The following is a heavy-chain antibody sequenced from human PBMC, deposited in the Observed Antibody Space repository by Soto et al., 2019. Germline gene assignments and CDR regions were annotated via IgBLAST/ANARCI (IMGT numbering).Heavy chain of an antibody. Sequence: QVQLVQSGAEVKKPGASVKVSCKASGYTFTSYGISWVRQAPGQGLEGMGWISAYNGNTNYAQKLQGRVTMTTDTSTSTAYMELRSLRSDDTSVYYCARVSTSGYYYSYFDYWGQGTLVTVSS. CDR1: GYTFTSYG. CDR2: ISAYNGNT. CDR3: ARVSTSGYYYSYFDY. J-gene: IGHJ4*02. D-gene: IGHD3-22*01. V-gene: IGHV1-18*04.